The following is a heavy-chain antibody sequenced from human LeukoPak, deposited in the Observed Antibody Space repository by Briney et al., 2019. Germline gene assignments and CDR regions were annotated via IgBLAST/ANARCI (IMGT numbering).Heavy chain of an antibody. Sequence: GGSLRLSCAASGFTFSSYWMTWVRQAPGKGLEWVANIKQDGSEKYYVDSVKGRFTISRDNSKNTLYLQMNSLRAEDTAVYYCTTYNRDVPFDYWGQGTLVTVSS. D-gene: IGHD1-14*01. CDR3: TTYNRDVPFDY. J-gene: IGHJ4*02. V-gene: IGHV3-7*03. CDR2: IKQDGSEK. CDR1: GFTFSSYW.